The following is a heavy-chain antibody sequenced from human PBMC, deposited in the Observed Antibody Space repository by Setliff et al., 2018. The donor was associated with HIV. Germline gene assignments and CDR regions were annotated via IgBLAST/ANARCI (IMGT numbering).Heavy chain of an antibody. J-gene: IGHJ4*02. CDR1: AGSISSYY. CDR3: AREKNGYFDS. V-gene: IGHV4-59*01. Sequence: LSLTCAVSAGSISSYYWSWIRQPPGKGLEWIGYVFYSGSANYNPALKSRVTIAVDTSKNQFSLTVTSVTAADTAVYYCAREKNGYFDSWGQGTLVTVSS. CDR2: VFYSGSA. D-gene: IGHD2-8*01.